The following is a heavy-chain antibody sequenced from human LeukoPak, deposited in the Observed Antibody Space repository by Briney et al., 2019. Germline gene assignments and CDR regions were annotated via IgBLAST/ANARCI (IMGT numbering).Heavy chain of an antibody. CDR2: IKSKTDGGTT. CDR1: GFTFSNAW. J-gene: IGHJ4*02. D-gene: IGHD3-22*01. CDR3: TTEVGYYYDTPGGWGIDY. V-gene: IGHV3-15*01. Sequence: GGSLRLSCAASGFTFSNAWMSWVRQAPGKGLEWVGHIKSKTDGGTTDYAAPVKGRFTISRDDSKNTLYLQMNSLKTEDTAVYYCTTEVGYYYDTPGGWGIDYRGQGTLVTVSS.